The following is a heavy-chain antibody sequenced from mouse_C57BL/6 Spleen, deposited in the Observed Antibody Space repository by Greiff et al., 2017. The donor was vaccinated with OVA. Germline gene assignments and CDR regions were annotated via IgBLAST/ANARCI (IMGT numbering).Heavy chain of an antibody. J-gene: IGHJ4*01. CDR1: GYTFTSYW. V-gene: IGHV1-53*01. CDR2: INPSNGGT. CDR3: ARGRDDGAYAMDY. Sequence: VQLQQPGTELVKPGASVKLSCKASGYTFTSYWMHWVKQRPGQGLEWIGNINPSNGGTNYNEKFKSKATLTVDKSSSTAYMQLSSLTSEDSAVEYCARGRDDGAYAMDYWGQGTSVTVSS. D-gene: IGHD2-14*01.